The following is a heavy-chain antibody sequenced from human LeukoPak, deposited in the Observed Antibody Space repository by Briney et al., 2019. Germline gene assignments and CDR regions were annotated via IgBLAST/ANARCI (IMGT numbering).Heavy chain of an antibody. D-gene: IGHD3-10*01. Sequence: PSETLSLTCAVYGGSFSGYYWSWIRQPPGKGLEWIGEINHSGSTNYNPSLKSRVTISVDTSKNQFSLKLSSVTAADTAVYYCAREGVTMVRGVIRRRYNWFDPWGQGTLVTVSS. CDR3: AREGVTMVRGVIRRRYNWFDP. J-gene: IGHJ5*02. V-gene: IGHV4-34*01. CDR1: GGSFSGYY. CDR2: INHSGST.